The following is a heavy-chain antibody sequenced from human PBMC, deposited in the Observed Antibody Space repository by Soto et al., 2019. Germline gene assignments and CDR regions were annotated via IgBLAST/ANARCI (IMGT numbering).Heavy chain of an antibody. V-gene: IGHV1-69*02. CDR2: IIPILGIA. CDR3: ASYSSSWYV. CDR1: GGTFSSYT. Sequence: QVQLVQSGAEVKKPGSSVKVSCKASGGTFSSYTISWVRQAPGQGLEWMGRIIPILGIANYAQKFQGRVTSTADESTSKAYMELSSRGSEDTAVYYCASYSSSWYVWGQGTLVTVSS. D-gene: IGHD6-13*01. J-gene: IGHJ4*02.